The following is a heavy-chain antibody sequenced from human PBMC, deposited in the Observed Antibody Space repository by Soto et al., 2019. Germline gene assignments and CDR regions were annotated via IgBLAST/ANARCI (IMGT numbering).Heavy chain of an antibody. CDR2: IAYDGSNK. J-gene: IGHJ4*02. D-gene: IGHD2-21*02. V-gene: IGHV3-30*18. Sequence: QVQLVESGGGVVQPGRSLRLSCAASGFTFSSYGMHWVRQAPGKGLEWVAVIAYDGSNKYYADSVKGRFTLSRDNSKNTLYLQMNSLRAEDTAVYYCAKDKHIVVVTAPFDYWGQGTLVTVSS. CDR3: AKDKHIVVVTAPFDY. CDR1: GFTFSSYG.